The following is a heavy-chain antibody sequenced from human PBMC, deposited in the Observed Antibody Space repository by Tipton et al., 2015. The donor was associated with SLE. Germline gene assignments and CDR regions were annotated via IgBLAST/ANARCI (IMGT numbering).Heavy chain of an antibody. CDR1: GFTFSSYA. Sequence: SLRLSCAASGFTFSSYAMHWVRQAPGKGLEWVAVISYDGSNKYYADSVKGRFTVSRDNAKNSLYLQMNSLRVEDTAVYYCARVAAAAGLTSDWGQGTLVTVSS. J-gene: IGHJ4*02. CDR2: ISYDGSNK. CDR3: ARVAAAAGLTSD. D-gene: IGHD6-13*01. V-gene: IGHV3-30*04.